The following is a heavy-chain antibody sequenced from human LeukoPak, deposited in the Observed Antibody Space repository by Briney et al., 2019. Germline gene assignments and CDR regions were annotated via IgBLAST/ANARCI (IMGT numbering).Heavy chain of an antibody. CDR1: GGSTSSYY. D-gene: IGHD3-22*01. CDR3: ARGHHGSGYLAFDY. J-gene: IGHJ4*02. CDR2: IYYSGST. V-gene: IGHV4-59*01. Sequence: SETLSLTCTVSGGSTSSYYWSWIRQPPGKGLEWIGYIYYSGSTNYNPSLKSRVTISVDTSKNQFSLKLSSVTAADTAVYYCARGHHGSGYLAFDYWGQGTLVTVSS.